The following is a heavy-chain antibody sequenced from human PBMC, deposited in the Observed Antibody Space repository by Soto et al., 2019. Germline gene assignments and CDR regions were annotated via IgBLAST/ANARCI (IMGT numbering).Heavy chain of an antibody. Sequence: SETLSLTCTVSGASISSYYWSWILQPPWKGLEWIGYMYYSGSGNYNPSLRSRVTISVDTSKNQFSLNLKSVTAADTAVYYCAREYPAHSGYFDYWGQGILVTVSS. CDR2: MYYSGSG. J-gene: IGHJ4*02. D-gene: IGHD1-26*01. V-gene: IGHV4-59*01. CDR1: GASISSYY. CDR3: AREYPAHSGYFDY.